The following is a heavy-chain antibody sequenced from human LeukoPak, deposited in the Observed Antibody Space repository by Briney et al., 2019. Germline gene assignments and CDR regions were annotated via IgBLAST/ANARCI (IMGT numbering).Heavy chain of an antibody. CDR2: LQNDGSDT. J-gene: IGHJ3*02. D-gene: IGHD1-1*01. CDR1: GFTFSNYG. Sequence: GGSLRLSCAASGFTFSNYGMHWVRQAPDKGLEWVAFLQNDGSDTHYADSVEGRFTISRDNSKNTLHLQMNSLRPEDTAVYYCANRRGTQVLGNNIDIWGQGTLVTVSS. V-gene: IGHV3-30*02. CDR3: ANRRGTQVLGNNIDI.